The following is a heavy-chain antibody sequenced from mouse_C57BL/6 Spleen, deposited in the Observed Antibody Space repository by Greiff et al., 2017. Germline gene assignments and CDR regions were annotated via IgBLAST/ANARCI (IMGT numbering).Heavy chain of an antibody. CDR2: TNPGSGGT. J-gene: IGHJ3*01. Sequence: QVQLQQSGAELVRPGTSVKVSCKASGYAFTNYLIEWVKQRPGQGLEWIGVTNPGSGGTNYNEKFKGKATLTADKSSSTAYMQLSSLTSEDSAVYVCAREEGSWFAYWGQGTLVTVSA. V-gene: IGHV1-54*01. CDR1: GYAFTNYL. CDR3: AREEGSWFAY.